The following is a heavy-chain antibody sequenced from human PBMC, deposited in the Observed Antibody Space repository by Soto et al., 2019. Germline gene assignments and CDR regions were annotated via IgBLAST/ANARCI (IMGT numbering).Heavy chain of an antibody. J-gene: IGHJ4*02. CDR2: ISSSGSTI. D-gene: IGHD6-19*01. CDR3: ARGTYSSGGGYFDY. CDR1: GFTFSSYE. Sequence: EVQLVESGGGLVQPGGSLRLSCAASGFTFSSYEMNWVRQAPGKGLEWVSYISSSGSTIYYADSVKGRFTISRDNAKNSLYVQVKRLRAEDAAVYYWARGTYSSGGGYFDYWGQETLVTVSS. V-gene: IGHV3-48*03.